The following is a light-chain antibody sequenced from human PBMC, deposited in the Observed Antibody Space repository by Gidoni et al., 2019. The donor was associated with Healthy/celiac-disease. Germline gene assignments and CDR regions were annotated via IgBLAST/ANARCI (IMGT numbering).Light chain of an antibody. J-gene: IGKJ3*01. CDR1: QSVSSY. Sequence: ATLSCRASQSVSSYLAWYQQKPGQAPRLLIYDASNRATGIPARFSGSGSGTDFTLTISSLEPEDVAVDYCQQRSNWPPLFTFGPGTKVDIK. V-gene: IGKV3-11*01. CDR2: DAS. CDR3: QQRSNWPPLFT.